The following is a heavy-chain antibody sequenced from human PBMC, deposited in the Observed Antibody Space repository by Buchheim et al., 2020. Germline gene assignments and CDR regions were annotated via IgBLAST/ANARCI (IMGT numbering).Heavy chain of an antibody. CDR1: GFTFSDYY. CDR3: ARGHEDSPNDFDI. Sequence: QVQLVESGGGLVKPGGSLRLSCAASGFTFSDYYMSWIRQAPGKGLEWVSYLSSSSSYTNYADSVKGRFPISSTNATNSMYLQMNSLRAEDTAVYYCARGHEDSPNDFDIWGQGT. J-gene: IGHJ3*02. D-gene: IGHD3-22*01. V-gene: IGHV3-11*06. CDR2: LSSSSSYT.